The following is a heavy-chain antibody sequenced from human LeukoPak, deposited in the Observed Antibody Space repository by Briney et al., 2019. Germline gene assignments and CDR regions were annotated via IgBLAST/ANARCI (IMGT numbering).Heavy chain of an antibody. Sequence: PSETLSLTCTVSGGSISSYYWSWIRQPPGKGLEWIGYIYYSGSTNYNPSLKSRVTISVDTSKSQFSLKLSSVTAADTAVYYCASHLGYCSGGSCYFPPLFDYWGQGTLVTVSS. V-gene: IGHV4-59*01. CDR3: ASHLGYCSGGSCYFPPLFDY. D-gene: IGHD2-15*01. CDR1: GGSISSYY. J-gene: IGHJ4*02. CDR2: IYYSGST.